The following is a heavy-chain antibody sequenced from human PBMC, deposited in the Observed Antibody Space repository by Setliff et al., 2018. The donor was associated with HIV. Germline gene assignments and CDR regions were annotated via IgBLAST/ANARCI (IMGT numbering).Heavy chain of an antibody. D-gene: IGHD6-19*01. V-gene: IGHV4-31*03. CDR2: IYHRGNT. J-gene: IGHJ4*02. Sequence: SETLSLTCTVSGGTVNSGGYYWSWIRQHPGKGLEWIGFIYHRGNTHYNSSLKSRLTISLDTSKNQFSLKLSSVTAADTAVYYCASRAVAAFDYWGRGTLVTVSS. CDR1: GGTVNSGGYY. CDR3: ASRAVAAFDY.